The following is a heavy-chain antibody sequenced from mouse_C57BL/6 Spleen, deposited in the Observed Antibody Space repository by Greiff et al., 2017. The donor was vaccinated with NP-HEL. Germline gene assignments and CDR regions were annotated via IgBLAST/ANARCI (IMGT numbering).Heavy chain of an antibody. CDR3: ARERASITTVVDYAMDY. CDR2: INPYNGGT. J-gene: IGHJ4*01. D-gene: IGHD1-1*01. V-gene: IGHV1-19*01. Sequence: VQLQQSGPVLVKPGASVKMSCKASGYTFTDYYMNWVKQSHGKSLEWIGVINPYNGGTSYNQKFKGKATLTVDKSSSTAYMELNSLTSEDSAVYYCARERASITTVVDYAMDYWGQGTSVTVSS. CDR1: GYTFTDYY.